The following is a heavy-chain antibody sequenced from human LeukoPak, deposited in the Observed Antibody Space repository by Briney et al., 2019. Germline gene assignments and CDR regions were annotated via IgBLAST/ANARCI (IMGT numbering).Heavy chain of an antibody. CDR2: ISSSSSYI. J-gene: IGHJ3*02. CDR1: GFTFSSYS. Sequence: GGSLRLSCAASGFTFSSYSMNWVRQAPGKGLEWVSSISSSSSYIYYADSVKGRFTISRDNAKNSLYLQMNSLRAGDTAVYYCARDGRYSGSPLGAFDTWGQGTMVTVSS. CDR3: ARDGRYSGSPLGAFDT. D-gene: IGHD1-26*01. V-gene: IGHV3-21*01.